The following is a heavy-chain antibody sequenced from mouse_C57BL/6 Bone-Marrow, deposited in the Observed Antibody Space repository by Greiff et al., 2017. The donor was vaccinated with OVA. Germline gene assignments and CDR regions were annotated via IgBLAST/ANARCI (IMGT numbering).Heavy chain of an antibody. J-gene: IGHJ2*01. CDR2: ISSGSSNI. D-gene: IGHD1-1*01. V-gene: IGHV5-17*01. CDR3: AMHYSGFFDY. CDR1: GFTFSDYG. Sequence: EVHLVESGGGLVKPGGSLKLSCAASGFTFSDYGMHWVRQAPEKGLEWVAYISSGSSNIYYADTVKGGFTISRDNAKYTLVLPLTSLRSEDTAMYYCAMHYSGFFDYWGQGTTLTVSS.